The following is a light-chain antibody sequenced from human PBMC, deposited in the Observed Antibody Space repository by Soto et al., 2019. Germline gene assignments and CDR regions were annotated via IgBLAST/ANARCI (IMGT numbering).Light chain of an antibody. Sequence: EVVLTQSPGTLSLSPGERATLSCRASQSVGSSYLAWYQQKPGQAPRVLIYGTSSRATGIPDRFSGSGSGTDFTLTISRLEPEDFAVYYCQQYDSSSGTFGQGTKVDIK. CDR2: GTS. CDR1: QSVGSSY. J-gene: IGKJ1*01. CDR3: QQYDSSSGT. V-gene: IGKV3-20*01.